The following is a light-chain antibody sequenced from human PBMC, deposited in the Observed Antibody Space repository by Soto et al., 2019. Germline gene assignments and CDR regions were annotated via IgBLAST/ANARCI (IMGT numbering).Light chain of an antibody. CDR1: QSVDTC. Sequence: QMTQSPSTLSASVRDRDTITCRASQSVDTCLAWYQQKPGQAPHLLSYKASSLETGGPLRFSGSGSVTEFTFTISSLRPDDFATYYCEQFYRDPWTFGQGTKGEIK. V-gene: IGKV1-5*03. CDR3: EQFYRDPWT. CDR2: KAS. J-gene: IGKJ1*01.